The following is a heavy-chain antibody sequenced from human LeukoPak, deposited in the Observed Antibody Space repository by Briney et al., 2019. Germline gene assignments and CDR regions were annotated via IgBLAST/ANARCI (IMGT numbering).Heavy chain of an antibody. V-gene: IGHV3-30*02. CDR3: AKDLDCSGGTCHKAFDC. CDR1: GFTLSSYG. D-gene: IGHD2-15*01. CDR2: VRYDASDK. J-gene: IGHJ4*02. Sequence: GGSLRLSCVASGFTLSSYGMHWVGQGPGKGLGGGAFVRYDASDKFSGDSVKGRFTTSRDNSKNTVYLQMSRLRVEDTAVYYCAKDLDCSGGTCHKAFDCWGQGTLVTVSS.